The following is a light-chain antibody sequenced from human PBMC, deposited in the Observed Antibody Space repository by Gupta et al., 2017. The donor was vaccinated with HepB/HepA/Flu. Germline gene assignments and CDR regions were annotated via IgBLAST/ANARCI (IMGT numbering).Light chain of an antibody. CDR2: DAS. CDR3: QWHKYGPPQGT. CDR1: QSVSSY. J-gene: IGKJ4*01. V-gene: IGKV3-11*01. Sequence: VFTQSAATLSLSPGDRATLSCRARQSVSSYFAWYQKKPGHAPRRLIFDASTRAHDSVAKCSGSGEGADDNITISSRDQEDYVVYYSQWHKYGPPQGTFGRGTKLEIK.